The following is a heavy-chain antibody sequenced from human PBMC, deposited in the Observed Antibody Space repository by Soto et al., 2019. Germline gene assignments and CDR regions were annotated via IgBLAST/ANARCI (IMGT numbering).Heavy chain of an antibody. V-gene: IGHV3-7*01. D-gene: IGHD2-2*01. J-gene: IGHJ6*02. CDR2: IKQDGSEK. CDR3: ARDPNIVLVPAALRSYYYYYGMDV. Sequence: AGGSLRLSCAASGFTFSSYWMSWVRQAPGKGLEWVANIKQDGSEKYYVDSVKGRFTISRDNAKNSLYLQMNSLRAEDTAVYYCARDPNIVLVPAALRSYYYYYGMDVWSQGTTVTVSS. CDR1: GFTFSSYW.